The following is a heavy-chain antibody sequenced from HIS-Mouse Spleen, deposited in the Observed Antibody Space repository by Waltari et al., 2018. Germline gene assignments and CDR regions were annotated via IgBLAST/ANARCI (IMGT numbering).Heavy chain of an antibody. J-gene: IGHJ4*02. CDR1: GFTFSSYG. D-gene: IGHD2-8*01. V-gene: IGHV3-33*06. CDR2: IWYDGSNK. Sequence: QVQLVESGGGVVHPGRSLRLSCAASGFTFSSYGMHWVRQAPGKGLEWVAVIWYDGSNKYYADSVKGRFTISRDNSKNTLYLQMNSLRAEDTAVYYCAKGGLMVYAIGDYWGQGTLVTVSS. CDR3: AKGGLMVYAIGDY.